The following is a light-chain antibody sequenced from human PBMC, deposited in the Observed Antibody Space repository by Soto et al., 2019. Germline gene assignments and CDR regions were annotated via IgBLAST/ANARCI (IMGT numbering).Light chain of an antibody. CDR3: QRYGSSPPIT. CDR1: QSLSSSY. V-gene: IGKV3-20*01. J-gene: IGKJ5*01. Sequence: IVLTQSPGTLSLSPGERATLSCRASQSLSSSYLAWYQQKPGQAPRLLIYDASTRATAIPDRFSGSGSGTDFTLTISRLEPEDFAVYYCQRYGSSPPITFGQGTRLEIK. CDR2: DAS.